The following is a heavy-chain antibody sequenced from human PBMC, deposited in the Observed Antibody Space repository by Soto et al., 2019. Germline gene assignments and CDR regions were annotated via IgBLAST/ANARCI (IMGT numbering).Heavy chain of an antibody. V-gene: IGHV1-69*06. CDR1: GGTFSSYA. Sequence: QVQLVQSGAEVKKPGSSVKVSCKASGGTFSSYAISWVRQAPGQGLEWMGGIIPIFGTANYAQKFQGRVTITADKSTSTVYMELSSLRSEDTAVYYCARGDYDSSGYYHNYYYGMDVWGQGTTVTVSS. CDR2: IIPIFGTA. CDR3: ARGDYDSSGYYHNYYYGMDV. J-gene: IGHJ6*02. D-gene: IGHD3-22*01.